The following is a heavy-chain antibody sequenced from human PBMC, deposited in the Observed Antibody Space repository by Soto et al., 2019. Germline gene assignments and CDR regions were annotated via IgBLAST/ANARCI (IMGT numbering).Heavy chain of an antibody. CDR2: TDYSGHT. CDR1: SDSISSYY. J-gene: IGHJ4*02. CDR3: ARAVGDPLYYLDY. V-gene: IGHV4-59*08. D-gene: IGHD6-19*01. Sequence: QVQLQESGPGLVRPSETLSLTCTVSSDSISSYYWIWIRQSPGKGLEWIGYTDYSGHTNYNPSLKSRVXXXGXXXXXXXXXXXSXVTAADTAVYYCARAVGDPLYYLDYWGQGTLVTVSS.